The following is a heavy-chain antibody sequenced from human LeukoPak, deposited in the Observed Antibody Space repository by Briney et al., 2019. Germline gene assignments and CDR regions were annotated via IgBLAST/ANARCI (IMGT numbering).Heavy chain of an antibody. CDR1: GYTFTSYG. Sequence: ASVKVSCKASGYTFTSYGISWVRQAPGQGLEWMGWISAYNGNTNYAQKLQGRVTMTSDTSTSTAYMELRSLRSDDTAVYYCAREMVRGVIPYYYYYGMDVWGQGTTVTVSS. V-gene: IGHV1-18*01. CDR3: AREMVRGVIPYYYYYGMDV. D-gene: IGHD3-10*01. J-gene: IGHJ6*02. CDR2: ISAYNGNT.